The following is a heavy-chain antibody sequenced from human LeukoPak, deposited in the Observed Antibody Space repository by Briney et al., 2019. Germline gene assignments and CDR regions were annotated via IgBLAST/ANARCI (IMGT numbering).Heavy chain of an antibody. V-gene: IGHV3-33*01. CDR1: GFIFSDYG. D-gene: IGHD1-1*01. CDR3: ARWGGTRQYYFDY. J-gene: IGHJ4*02. Sequence: GGSLRLSCAVSGFIFSDYGFHWVRQAPGKGLEWVAVTRFDGSIKQYAGSVKGRFTISRDDSKNTLYLQMNFLKSEDTAVYYCARWGGTRQYYFDYWGQGTLVTVSS. CDR2: TRFDGSIK.